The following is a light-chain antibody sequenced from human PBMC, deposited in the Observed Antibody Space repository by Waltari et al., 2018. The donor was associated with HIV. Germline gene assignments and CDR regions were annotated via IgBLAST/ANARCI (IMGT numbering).Light chain of an antibody. Sequence: LTQPASVSGAPGQKITIPCTGHWGNIGSLNNVHWYQQPPGAAPKLLIYDNSNRPSGVPDRFSASRSGPSASLTIAGLQTEDEAEYFCLAFDVGLGHWVFVEGAMLTVL. CDR1: WGNIGSLNN. J-gene: IGLJ3*02. V-gene: IGLV1-40*01. CDR2: DNS. CDR3: LAFDVGLGHWV.